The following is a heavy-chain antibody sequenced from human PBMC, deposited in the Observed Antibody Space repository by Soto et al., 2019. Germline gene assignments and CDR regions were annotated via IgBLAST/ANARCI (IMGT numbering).Heavy chain of an antibody. CDR1: GGSIRSNNW. Sequence: AETLSLTCAVSGGSIRSNNWWSWVRQPPGKGLEWIGDIYHSGSTYYNPSLKTRVTISVDTSKNQFSLKLSSVTAADTAVYYCARRYGSAIDYWGQGTLVTVSS. V-gene: IGHV4-4*02. J-gene: IGHJ4*02. D-gene: IGHD1-26*01. CDR2: IYHSGST. CDR3: ARRYGSAIDY.